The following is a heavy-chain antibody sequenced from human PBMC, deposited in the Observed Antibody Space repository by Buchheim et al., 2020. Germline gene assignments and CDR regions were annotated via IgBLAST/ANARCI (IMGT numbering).Heavy chain of an antibody. V-gene: IGHV4-30-4*01. CDR1: GGSISSGDYY. CDR2: IYYSGST. D-gene: IGHD2-15*01. Sequence: QVQLQESGPGLVKPSQTLSLTCTVSGGSISSGDYYWSWIRQPPGKGLEWIGYIYYSGSTYYNPSLKSRVTISVDTSKNQFSLKLSSVTAADTAVYYCARADIVVVVAATSYYYYGMDVWGQGTT. J-gene: IGHJ6*02. CDR3: ARADIVVVVAATSYYYYGMDV.